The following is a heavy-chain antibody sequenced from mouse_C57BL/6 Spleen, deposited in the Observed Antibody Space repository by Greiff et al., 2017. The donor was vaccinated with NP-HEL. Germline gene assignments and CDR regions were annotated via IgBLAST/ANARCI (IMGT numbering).Heavy chain of an antibody. Sequence: VQLQQPGAELVKPGASVKLSCKASGYTFTSYWMHWVKQRPGQGLEWIGMIHPNSGSTNYNEKLKSKATLTVDKSSSTAYMQLSSLTSEDSAVYYCAKGGNYTWFAYWGQGTLVTVSA. CDR3: AKGGNYTWFAY. CDR2: IHPNSGST. CDR1: GYTFTSYW. J-gene: IGHJ3*01. V-gene: IGHV1-64*01. D-gene: IGHD2-1*01.